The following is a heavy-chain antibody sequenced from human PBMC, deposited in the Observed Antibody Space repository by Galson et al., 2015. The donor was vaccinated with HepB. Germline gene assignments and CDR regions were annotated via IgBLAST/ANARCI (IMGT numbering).Heavy chain of an antibody. CDR2: IRSNANSYAT. Sequence: SLRLSCAASGFTFSGSAMHWVRQASGKGLEWVGRIRSNANSYATAYAASVKGRFTISRDDSKNTAYLQMNSLKTEDTAVYYCTVLGYCSGGSCYGTYYYGMDVWGQGTTVTVSS. V-gene: IGHV3-73*01. CDR3: TVLGYCSGGSCYGTYYYGMDV. J-gene: IGHJ6*02. CDR1: GFTFSGSA. D-gene: IGHD2-15*01.